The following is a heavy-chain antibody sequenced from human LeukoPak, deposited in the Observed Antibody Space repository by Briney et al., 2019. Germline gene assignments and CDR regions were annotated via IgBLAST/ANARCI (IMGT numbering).Heavy chain of an antibody. CDR1: GYSISSGCY. Sequence: SSETLSLTCTVSGYSISSGCYWGWIRQPPGKGLEWIGSIYHSGSTYYNPSLKSRVTISVDTSKNQFSLKLSSVTAADTAVYYCARASGDYLYYFDYWGQGTLVTVSS. J-gene: IGHJ4*02. V-gene: IGHV4-38-2*02. CDR3: ARASGDYLYYFDY. D-gene: IGHD4-17*01. CDR2: IYHSGST.